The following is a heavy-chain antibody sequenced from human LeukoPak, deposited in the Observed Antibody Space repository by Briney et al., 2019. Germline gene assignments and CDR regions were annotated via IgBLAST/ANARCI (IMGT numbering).Heavy chain of an antibody. V-gene: IGHV3-23*01. Sequence: GGSLTLSCAASGFTFSSYAMSWVRQAPGKGLEWVSAISGSGGSTYYADSVKGRFTISRDNSKNTLYLQMNSLRAEDTAVYYCAKGHGDGYNYDAFDIWGQGTMVTVSS. CDR1: GFTFSSYA. CDR3: AKGHGDGYNYDAFDI. J-gene: IGHJ3*02. D-gene: IGHD5-12*01. CDR2: ISGSGGST.